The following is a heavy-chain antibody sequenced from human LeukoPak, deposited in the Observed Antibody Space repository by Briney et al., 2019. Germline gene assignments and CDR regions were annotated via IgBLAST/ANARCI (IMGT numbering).Heavy chain of an antibody. D-gene: IGHD2-2*01. J-gene: IGHJ6*02. V-gene: IGHV1-69*13. Sequence: GASVKVSCTASGGTFSSYAISWVRQAPGQGLEWMGGIIPIFGTANYAQKFQGRVTITADESTSTAYMELSSLRSEDTAVYYCASPSLVYCSSTSCPTHPYYYYGMDVWGQGTTVTVSS. CDR3: ASPSLVYCSSTSCPTHPYYYYGMDV. CDR1: GGTFSSYA. CDR2: IIPIFGTA.